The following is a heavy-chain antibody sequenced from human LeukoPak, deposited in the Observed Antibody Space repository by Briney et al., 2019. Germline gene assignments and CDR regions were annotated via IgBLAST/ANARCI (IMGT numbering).Heavy chain of an antibody. CDR3: ARRGVGSSYGMDV. V-gene: IGHV4-59*01. D-gene: IGHD1-26*01. CDR1: GASISSYY. J-gene: IGHJ6*02. CDR2: IYYSGST. Sequence: SETLSLTCTVSGASISSYYWSWIRQPPGKGLEWIGYIYYSGSTNYNPSLKSRVTISVDTPKNQLSLKLSSVTAADTAVYYCARRGVGSSYGMDVWGQGTTVTVSS.